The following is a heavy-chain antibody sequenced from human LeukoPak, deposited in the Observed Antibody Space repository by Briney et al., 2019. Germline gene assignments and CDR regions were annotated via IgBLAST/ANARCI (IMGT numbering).Heavy chain of an antibody. V-gene: IGHV4-31*03. Sequence: KPSQALSLTCTVSGGSISSGTYYWSWIRQHPGKGLEWIAYIYYSGTTYYNPSLKSRATISVDTSKNQFSLKLSSVTAADTAVYYCARGESYYFDYWGQGTLVTVSS. J-gene: IGHJ4*02. CDR1: GGSISSGTYY. CDR3: ARGESYYFDY. CDR2: IYYSGTT. D-gene: IGHD2/OR15-2a*01.